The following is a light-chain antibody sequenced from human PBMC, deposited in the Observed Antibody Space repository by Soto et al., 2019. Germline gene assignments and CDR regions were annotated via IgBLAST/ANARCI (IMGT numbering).Light chain of an antibody. Sequence: EIVLTQSPATLSLSPGERATLSCRASQSVSSYLAWYQQKPGQAPRLLIYVASKRATGIPARFSGSGSGTDFTLTISSLEPEDFAVYYCQHYNYWPYTFGQGTKVDIK. V-gene: IGKV3-11*01. J-gene: IGKJ2*01. CDR1: QSVSSY. CDR2: VAS. CDR3: QHYNYWPYT.